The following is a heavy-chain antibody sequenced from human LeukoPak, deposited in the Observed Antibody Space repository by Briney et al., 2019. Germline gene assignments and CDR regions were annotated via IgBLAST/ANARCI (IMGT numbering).Heavy chain of an antibody. D-gene: IGHD6-13*01. CDR2: INPNSGGP. V-gene: IGHV1-2*02. CDR1: GYTFTGYY. Sequence: GASVKVSCKASGYTFTGYYMHWVRQAPGQGLEWMGWINPNSGGPNYAQKFQGRVTMTRDTSISTAYMELSRLRSDDTAVYYCARGYSSSWYGVRYWGQGTLVTVSS. CDR3: ARGYSSSWYGVRY. J-gene: IGHJ4*02.